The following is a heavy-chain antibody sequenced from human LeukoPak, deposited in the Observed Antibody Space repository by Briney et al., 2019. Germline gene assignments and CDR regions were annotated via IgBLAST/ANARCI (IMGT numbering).Heavy chain of an antibody. D-gene: IGHD3-3*01. CDR1: GFTFSGYS. J-gene: IGHJ4*02. Sequence: GGSLRLSCAASGFTFSGYSMNWVRQAPGKGLEWVSYISSSSSTIYYADSVKGRFTISRDNAKNSLYLQMNSLRAEDTAVYYCAREEYYDFWSGSPIDYWGQGTLVTVSS. CDR3: AREEYYDFWSGSPIDY. V-gene: IGHV3-48*01. CDR2: ISSSSSTI.